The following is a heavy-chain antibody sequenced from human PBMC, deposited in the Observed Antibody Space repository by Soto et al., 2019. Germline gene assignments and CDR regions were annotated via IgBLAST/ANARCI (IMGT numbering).Heavy chain of an antibody. CDR3: ATFILTGYGAFDY. CDR2: ISSRSSYI. Sequence: GGSLRLSCAASGFTFSSYSMNWVRQAPGKGLEWVSSISSRSSYIYYADSVKGRFTISRDNAKNSLYLQMNSLRAEDLAVYYCATFILTGYGAFDYWGQGTLVTVSS. D-gene: IGHD3-9*01. CDR1: GFTFSSYS. V-gene: IGHV3-21*01. J-gene: IGHJ4*02.